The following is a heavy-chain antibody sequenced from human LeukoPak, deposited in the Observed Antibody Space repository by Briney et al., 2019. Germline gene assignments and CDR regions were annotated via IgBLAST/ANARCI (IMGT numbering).Heavy chain of an antibody. V-gene: IGHV3-48*03. J-gene: IGHJ4*02. CDR3: ARGLTFGGVIPRGY. D-gene: IGHD3-16*02. Sequence: GGSLRLSCAASGFTFSSYEMNWVRQAPGKGLEWASYISSSGSTIYYADSVKGRFTISRDNAKNSLYLQMNSLRAEDTAVYYCARGLTFGGVIPRGYWGQGTLVTVSS. CDR1: GFTFSSYE. CDR2: ISSSGSTI.